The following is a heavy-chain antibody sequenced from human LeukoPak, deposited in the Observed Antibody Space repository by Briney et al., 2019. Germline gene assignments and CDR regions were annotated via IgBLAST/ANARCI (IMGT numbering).Heavy chain of an antibody. CDR2: IYSRGST. J-gene: IGHJ5*02. CDR1: GDSLTGYY. CDR3: ARDKGQYGSGTRGFTWFDP. Sequence: SETLSLTCTVSGDSLTGYYWGWIRQSPGKGLEWIGSIYSRGSTYYNPSLKSRVIVSSDMSKNQFSLMLNSVTAADTAVYYCARDKGQYGSGTRGFTWFDPWGQGTLVTVSS. V-gene: IGHV4-39*07. D-gene: IGHD3-10*01.